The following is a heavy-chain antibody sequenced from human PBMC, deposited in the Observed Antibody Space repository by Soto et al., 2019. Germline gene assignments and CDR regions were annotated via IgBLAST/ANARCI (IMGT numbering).Heavy chain of an antibody. CDR3: AKYQGYSTSYYGYVDL. Sequence: EVQLVESGGGLVQPGRSLRLSCAASGFTFDDYAMHWVRQPPGKGLEWVSGITWNSGIIGYADSVKGRFTISRDNAKNSLYLQMNSLRPEYTALYYCAKYQGYSTSYYGYVDLWGRGTLVTVSS. D-gene: IGHD6-13*01. J-gene: IGHJ2*01. V-gene: IGHV3-9*01. CDR1: GFTFDDYA. CDR2: ITWNSGII.